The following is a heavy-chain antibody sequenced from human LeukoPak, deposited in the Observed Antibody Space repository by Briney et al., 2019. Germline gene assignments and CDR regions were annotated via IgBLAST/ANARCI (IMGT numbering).Heavy chain of an antibody. J-gene: IGHJ4*02. Sequence: PSETLSLTCTVSGGSVTTYYWGWIRQTPGKALEWIGYISHSGGVNYSPSLKSRVTISLDTAKNQISLKLSSVTAADTAVYYCARLSLYYDFWSGTEYWGQGTLVTVSS. CDR3: ARLSLYYDFWSGTEY. D-gene: IGHD3-3*01. CDR1: GGSVTTYY. V-gene: IGHV4-59*08. CDR2: ISHSGGV.